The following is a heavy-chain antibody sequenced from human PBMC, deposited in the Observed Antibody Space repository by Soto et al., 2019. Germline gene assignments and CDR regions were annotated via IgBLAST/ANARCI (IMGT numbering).Heavy chain of an antibody. CDR3: ARDMTTSDYYYYGMDV. V-gene: IGHV4-61*01. J-gene: IGHJ6*02. Sequence: QVQLQESGPGLVKPSETLSLTCTVSGGSVSSGSYYWSWIRQPPGKGLEWIGYIYYSESTNYNPSLKSSVTISRDTSKNHFSLKLSSVTAADTALYYCARDMTTSDYYYYGMDVWGQGTTVTVSS. CDR1: GGSVSSGSYY. D-gene: IGHD1-1*01. CDR2: IYYSEST.